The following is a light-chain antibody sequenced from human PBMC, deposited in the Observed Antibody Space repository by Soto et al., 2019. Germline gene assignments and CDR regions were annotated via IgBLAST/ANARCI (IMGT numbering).Light chain of an antibody. CDR3: QQRSNWPLT. CDR2: DAY. V-gene: IGKV3-11*01. J-gene: IGKJ4*01. CDR1: QSVRSY. Sequence: GVSLSVVTVSLSPGERANLSFMASQSVRSYLAWYQQKPGQAPRLLIYDAYNRATGMPARFSGSGSGTDFTLTISSLEPEDFAVYYCQQRSNWPLTFGGGNKV.